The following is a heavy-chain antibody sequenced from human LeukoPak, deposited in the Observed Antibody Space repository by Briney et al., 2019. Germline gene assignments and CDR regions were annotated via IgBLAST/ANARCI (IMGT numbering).Heavy chain of an antibody. CDR3: ARDYYYDSSGYDY. V-gene: IGHV4-34*01. CDR1: GGSFSGYY. D-gene: IGHD3-22*01. J-gene: IGHJ4*02. Sequence: SETLSLTCAVYGGSFSGYYWSWIRQPSGKGLEWIGEINHSGSTNYNPSLKGRVTISVDTSKNQFSLKLSSVTAADTAVYYCARDYYYDSSGYDYWGQGTLVTVSS. CDR2: INHSGST.